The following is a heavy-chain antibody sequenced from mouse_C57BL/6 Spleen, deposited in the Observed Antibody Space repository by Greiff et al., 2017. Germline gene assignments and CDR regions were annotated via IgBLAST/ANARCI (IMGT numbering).Heavy chain of an antibody. D-gene: IGHD1-1*01. J-gene: IGHJ1*03. Sequence: VQVVESGPGLVAPSQSLSITCTVSGFSFTSYAISWVRQPPGKGLEWLGVIWTGGGTNYNSALNSRLSISKDNSKSQVFLKMNSLQTDDTARYYCASGSTGYFDVWGTGTTVTVSS. CDR3: ASGSTGYFDV. CDR2: IWTGGGT. CDR1: GFSFTSYA. V-gene: IGHV2-9-1*01.